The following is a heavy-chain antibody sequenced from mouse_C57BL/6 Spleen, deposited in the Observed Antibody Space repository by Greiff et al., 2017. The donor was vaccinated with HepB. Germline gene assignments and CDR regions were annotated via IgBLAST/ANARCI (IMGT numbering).Heavy chain of an antibody. V-gene: IGHV1-50*01. CDR1: GYTFTSYW. Sequence: QVQLKQPGAELVKPGASVKLSCKASGYTFTSYWMQWVKQRPGQGLEWIGEIDPSDSYTNYNQKFKGKATLTVDTSSSTAYMQLSSLTSEDSAVYYCARWEPTIVTTWGNYWGQGTTLTVSS. CDR3: ARWEPTIVTTWGNY. D-gene: IGHD2-5*01. CDR2: IDPSDSYT. J-gene: IGHJ2*01.